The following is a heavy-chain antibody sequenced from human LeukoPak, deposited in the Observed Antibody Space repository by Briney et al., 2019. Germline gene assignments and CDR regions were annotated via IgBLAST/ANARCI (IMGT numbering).Heavy chain of an antibody. Sequence: SETLSLTCAVYGGSFSGYYLSWIRQPRGEGLEWIGEINHSGSTNSNPSLKSRVTISIDTSKNQFSLKLSSVTAADTAVFYCARGPDCSGGSCTHRPIDYWDQGTLVTVSS. CDR3: ARGPDCSGGSCTHRPIDY. V-gene: IGHV4-34*01. CDR1: GGSFSGYY. D-gene: IGHD2-15*01. CDR2: INHSGST. J-gene: IGHJ4*02.